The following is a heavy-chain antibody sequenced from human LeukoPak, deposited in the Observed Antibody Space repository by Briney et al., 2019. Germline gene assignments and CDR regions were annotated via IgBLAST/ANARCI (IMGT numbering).Heavy chain of an antibody. D-gene: IGHD3-10*01. CDR3: ARGPASGSDFAWFDP. CDR1: GGSLSNYY. CDR2: INHSGST. V-gene: IGHV4-34*01. J-gene: IGHJ5*02. Sequence: SETLSLTCAVYGGSLSNYYWSWIRQPPGKGLEWVGEINHSGSTKFNPSLKSRVTILVAMSKSQFSLDLRSVTAADTAVYYCARGPASGSDFAWFDPWGQGTLVTVSS.